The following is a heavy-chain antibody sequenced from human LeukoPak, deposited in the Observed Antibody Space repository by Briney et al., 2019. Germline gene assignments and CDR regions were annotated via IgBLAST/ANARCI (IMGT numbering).Heavy chain of an antibody. Sequence: PGGSLRLSCAASGLTFSGSAMHWVRQASGKGLEWVGRIRSKANSYATAYAASVKGRFTISRDDSKNTAYLQMNSLKTEDTAVYYCTSPRGYYLGYWGQGTPVTVSS. CDR3: TSPRGYYLGY. CDR2: IRSKANSYAT. D-gene: IGHD3-10*01. V-gene: IGHV3-73*01. CDR1: GLTFSGSA. J-gene: IGHJ4*02.